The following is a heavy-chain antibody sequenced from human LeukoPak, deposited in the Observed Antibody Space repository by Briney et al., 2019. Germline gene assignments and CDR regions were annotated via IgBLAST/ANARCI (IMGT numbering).Heavy chain of an antibody. D-gene: IGHD1-1*01. Sequence: PSETLSLTCTVSGYSISSGYYWGWIRQPPGKGLEWIGSIYHSGSTYYNPSLKSRVTISVDTSKNQSSLKLSSVTAADTAVYYCARITGTRYYYYYYMDVWGKGTTVTVSS. V-gene: IGHV4-38-2*02. CDR2: IYHSGST. CDR3: ARITGTRYYYYYYMDV. CDR1: GYSISSGYY. J-gene: IGHJ6*03.